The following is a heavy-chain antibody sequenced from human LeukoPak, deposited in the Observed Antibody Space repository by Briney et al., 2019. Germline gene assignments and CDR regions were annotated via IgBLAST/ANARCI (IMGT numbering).Heavy chain of an antibody. Sequence: GGSLRLSCAASGFTFSSYGMHWVRQAPGKGLEWVAVIWYDGSNKYYADSVKGRFTISRDNSKNTLYLQMNSLRAEDTAVYYCAKSLAVAGREYYFDYWGQGTLVTVSS. V-gene: IGHV3-33*06. D-gene: IGHD6-19*01. CDR2: IWYDGSNK. J-gene: IGHJ4*02. CDR1: GFTFSSYG. CDR3: AKSLAVAGREYYFDY.